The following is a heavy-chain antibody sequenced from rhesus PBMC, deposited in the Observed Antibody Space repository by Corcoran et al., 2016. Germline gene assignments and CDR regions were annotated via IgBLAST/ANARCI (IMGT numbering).Heavy chain of an antibody. CDR1: GYSISSGYY. D-gene: IGHD5-42*01. V-gene: IGHV4S14*01. CDR2: IYGRGGSN. CDR3: ARVGSSWSEWDTVGTEWYFDL. Sequence: QVQLQESGPGLVTPSETLSLTCAVSGYSISSGYYWGWIRQPPGKGLEWIGRIYGRGGSNYLNPSLKIRVNLSVDSSTNQFSLKLSSVTAADTAVYYCARVGSSWSEWDTVGTEWYFDLWGPGTPTTISS. J-gene: IGHJ2*01.